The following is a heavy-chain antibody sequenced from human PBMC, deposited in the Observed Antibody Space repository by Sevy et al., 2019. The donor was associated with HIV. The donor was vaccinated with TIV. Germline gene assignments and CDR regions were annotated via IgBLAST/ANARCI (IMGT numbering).Heavy chain of an antibody. CDR3: ARHICYGELGSWFDP. D-gene: IGHD3-10*01. CDR1: GFTVNSDY. V-gene: IGHV3-53*01. CDR2: VYSGGTT. J-gene: IGHJ5*02. Sequence: GGSLRLSCAASGFTVNSDYMSWVRQAPGKGLEWVSVVYSGGTTYYADSVKGRFTISRDNSKNILYLQMNSLRAEDTAVYYCARHICYGELGSWFDPWGQGTLVTVSS.